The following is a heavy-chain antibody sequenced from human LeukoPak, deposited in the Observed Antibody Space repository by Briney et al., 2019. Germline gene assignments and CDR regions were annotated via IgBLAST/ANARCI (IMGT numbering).Heavy chain of an antibody. Sequence: PSQSLSLTCTVSGGSISSGSYCWIWIRQPAGKGLEWIGRIYTSGSTNYNPSLKSRVTMPVDTSKDQFSLKLSSVTAADTAVYYCARGRYDDVWGSYRFDYWGQGTLVTVSS. CDR3: ARGRYDDVWGSYRFDY. CDR2: IYTSGST. CDR1: GGSISSGSYC. V-gene: IGHV4-61*02. J-gene: IGHJ4*02. D-gene: IGHD3-16*02.